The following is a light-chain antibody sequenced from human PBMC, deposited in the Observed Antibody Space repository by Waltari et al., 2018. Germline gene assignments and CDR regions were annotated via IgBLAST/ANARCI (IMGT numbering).Light chain of an antibody. J-gene: IGLJ3*02. Sequence: QSVLTQPPSVSEAPRQWVTISCSGSNSNIGNNAVNWYHKHPGKAPKLLIYYDNLLSPGGSDRFSGSKADTSAALAISGLQSEDEADYYCEAWDDTLNGVVFGGGTKLTVL. V-gene: IGLV1-36*01. CDR2: YDN. CDR1: NSNIGNNA. CDR3: EAWDDTLNGVV.